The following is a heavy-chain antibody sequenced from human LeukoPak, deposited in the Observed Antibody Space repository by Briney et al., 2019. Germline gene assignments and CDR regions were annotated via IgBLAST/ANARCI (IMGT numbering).Heavy chain of an antibody. CDR3: VCGPDFDY. CDR1: GFTFSTYG. CDR2: IRYDGSNK. Sequence: PGGSLRLSCAASGFTFSTYGMHWVRQAPGKGLEWVAFIRYDGSNKYYADSVKGRFTISRDNSKNTMYLQMNSPRAEDTAMYYCVCGPDFDYWGQGTLVTVSS. J-gene: IGHJ4*02. V-gene: IGHV3-30*02.